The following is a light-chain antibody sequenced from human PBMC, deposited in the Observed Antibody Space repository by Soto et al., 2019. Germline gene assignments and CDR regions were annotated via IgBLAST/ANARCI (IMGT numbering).Light chain of an antibody. V-gene: IGKV1-5*03. CDR1: QSISSW. J-gene: IGKJ1*01. CDR2: KAS. Sequence: DIQMTQSPSTLSASVGDRVTITCRASQSISSWLAWYQQKPGKAPKLLIYKASSLESGVPSRFSGSGSGTEFTLTISSLQPDDFATSYCQQYNSYPVTFGQGTKVEIK. CDR3: QQYNSYPVT.